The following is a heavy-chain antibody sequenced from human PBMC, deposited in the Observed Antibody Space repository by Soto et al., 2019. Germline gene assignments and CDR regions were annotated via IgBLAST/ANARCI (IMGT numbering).Heavy chain of an antibody. D-gene: IGHD3-10*01. Sequence: PGGSLRLSCAASGFTFSNAWMNWVRQAPGKGLEWVSAISGSGGSTYYADSVKGRFTISRDNSKNTLYLQMNSLRAEDTAVYYCAKDRSVRRFGWFDPWGQGTLVTV. J-gene: IGHJ5*02. CDR3: AKDRSVRRFGWFDP. CDR1: GFTFSNAW. CDR2: ISGSGGST. V-gene: IGHV3-23*01.